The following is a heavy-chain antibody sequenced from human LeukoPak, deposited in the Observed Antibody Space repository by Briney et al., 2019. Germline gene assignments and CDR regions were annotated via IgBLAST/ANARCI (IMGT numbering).Heavy chain of an antibody. D-gene: IGHD6-13*01. CDR3: ARDNSSSWWVGLFDY. CDR1: GFTFSNYW. V-gene: IGHV3-74*01. CDR2: INSDGSST. Sequence: GGSLRLSCAASGFTFSNYWMHWVRQAPGKGLVWVSHINSDGSSTSYADSVKGRFTISRDNAKNTLYLQMNSLRAEDTAVYYCARDNSSSWWVGLFDYWGQGTLVTVSS. J-gene: IGHJ4*02.